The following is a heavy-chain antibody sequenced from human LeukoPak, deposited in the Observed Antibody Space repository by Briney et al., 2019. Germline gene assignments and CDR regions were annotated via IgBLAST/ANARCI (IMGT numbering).Heavy chain of an antibody. CDR3: AREDYDIHWFDP. CDR1: GGTFSSYA. Sequence: ASVKVSCKASGGTFSSYAISWARQATGQGLEWMGWMNPNSGKTGYAQKFQGRVTMTRNTSISTAYMELSSLRSEDTAVYYCAREDYDIHWFDPWGQGTLVTVSS. CDR2: MNPNSGKT. J-gene: IGHJ5*02. D-gene: IGHD3-9*01. V-gene: IGHV1-8*02.